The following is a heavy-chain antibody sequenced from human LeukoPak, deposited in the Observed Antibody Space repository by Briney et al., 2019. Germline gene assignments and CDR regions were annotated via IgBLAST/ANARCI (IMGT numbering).Heavy chain of an antibody. CDR3: ARADYYGSGSYYNLGYYYMDV. V-gene: IGHV3-48*01. CDR2: ISSSGSTI. Sequence: PGGSLRLSCAASGFTFSSYSMNWVRQAPGKGLEWVSYISSSGSTIYYADSVKGRFTISRDNSMYTLYLQMNSLRAEDTAVYYCARADYYGSGSYYNLGYYYMDVWGKGTTVTISS. J-gene: IGHJ6*03. D-gene: IGHD3-10*01. CDR1: GFTFSSYS.